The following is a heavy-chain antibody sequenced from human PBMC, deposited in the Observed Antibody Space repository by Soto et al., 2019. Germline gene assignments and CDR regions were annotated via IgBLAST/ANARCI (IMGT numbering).Heavy chain of an antibody. J-gene: IGHJ5*02. CDR1: GGSISSGDYY. D-gene: IGHD2-2*01. CDR3: ARVVRFCSRPSCRGRNWFDP. Sequence: QVQLQESGPGLVEPSQTLSLTCSVSGGSISSGDYYWSWIRQPPGKGLEWIGYMFYVGATYYNPSLKSRVTISVDPSKNQFSLKLSSVTAADTAVYHCARVVRFCSRPSCRGRNWFDPWGQGTLVTVTS. CDR2: MFYVGAT. V-gene: IGHV4-30-4*01.